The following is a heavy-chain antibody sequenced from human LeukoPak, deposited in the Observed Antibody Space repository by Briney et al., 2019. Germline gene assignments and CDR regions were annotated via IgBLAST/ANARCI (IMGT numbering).Heavy chain of an antibody. CDR1: GFTFSNYW. Sequence: GGSLRLSCAASGFTFSNYWMHWVRQDPGKGLVWVSYINPDGSNTNYADSVKGRFTISRDNSKNTLYLQMNILRTEDTAVYYCARVDREKGFDYWGQGTLVTVSS. J-gene: IGHJ4*02. V-gene: IGHV3-74*01. CDR2: INPDGSNT. CDR3: ARVDREKGFDY. D-gene: IGHD1-14*01.